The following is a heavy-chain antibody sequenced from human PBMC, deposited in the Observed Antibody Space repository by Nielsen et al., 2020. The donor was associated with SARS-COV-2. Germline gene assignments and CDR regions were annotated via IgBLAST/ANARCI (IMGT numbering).Heavy chain of an antibody. CDR3: TTGFQGRYDYYGMDV. J-gene: IGHJ6*02. CDR2: IKSKTDGGTT. V-gene: IGHV3-15*01. CDR1: GFTFSNAW. Sequence: GGSLRLSCAASGFTFSNAWMSWVRQAPGKGLEWVGRIKSKTDGGTTDYAAPVKGRFTISRDDSKNTLYLQMNSLKTEDTAVYYCTTGFQGRYDYYGMDVWGQGTTVTVSS. D-gene: IGHD1-26*01.